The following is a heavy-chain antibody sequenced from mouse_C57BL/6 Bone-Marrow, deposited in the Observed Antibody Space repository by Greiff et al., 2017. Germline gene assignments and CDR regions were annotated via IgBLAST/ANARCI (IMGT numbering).Heavy chain of an antibody. D-gene: IGHD1-1*01. J-gene: IGHJ1*03. CDR2: IDPSGSYT. CDR3: AGQFNCDGSAGWYFDG. V-gene: IGHV1-50*01. Sequence: QVQLQQPGAELVKPGASVKLSCKASGYTFTSYWMQWVKQRPGQGLEWIGVIDPSGSYTNYNQKFKGKATLTVDKSSSTAYMQLSSLTSEDSAVYYCAGQFNCDGSAGWYFDGWGTGTTVTVSS. CDR1: GYTFTSYW.